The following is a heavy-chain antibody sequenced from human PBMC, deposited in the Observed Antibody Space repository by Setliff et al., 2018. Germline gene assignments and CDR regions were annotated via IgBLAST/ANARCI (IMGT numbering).Heavy chain of an antibody. CDR2: INIDGRSI. D-gene: IGHD3-10*01. CDR1: GFTFSIYW. CDR3: ARDSSHFIRVLDS. V-gene: IGHV3-74*01. Sequence: GGSLRLSCAAFGFTFSIYWMHWVRQVQGKGLEWVSRINIDGRSINYADSVRGRFTISRDNAKNTVYLQMNSLRAEDTAQYFCARDSSHFIRVLDSWGQGTLVTVSS. J-gene: IGHJ4*02.